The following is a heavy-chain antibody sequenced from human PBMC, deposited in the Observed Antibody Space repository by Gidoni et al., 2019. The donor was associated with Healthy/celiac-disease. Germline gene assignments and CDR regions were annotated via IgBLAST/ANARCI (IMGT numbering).Heavy chain of an antibody. Sequence: QVTLWESGPALVKPTQTLTLTCTFSGFSLSTSGMCVSWIRQPPGKALEWLALIDWDDDKYYSTSLKTRLTISKDTSKNQVVLTMTNMDPVDTATYYCARIYRTEYSGSYYYFDYWGQGTLVTVSS. CDR2: IDWDDDK. V-gene: IGHV2-70*01. CDR1: GFSLSTSGMC. D-gene: IGHD1-26*01. CDR3: ARIYRTEYSGSYYYFDY. J-gene: IGHJ4*02.